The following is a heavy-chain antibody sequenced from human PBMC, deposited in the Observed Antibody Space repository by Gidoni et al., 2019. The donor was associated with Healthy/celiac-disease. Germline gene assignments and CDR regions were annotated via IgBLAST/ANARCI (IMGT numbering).Heavy chain of an antibody. J-gene: IGHJ6*03. CDR2: ISSSSSTI. V-gene: IGHV3-48*01. CDR3: AREVREVVVMDYYYYMDV. Sequence: EVQLVESGGGLVQPGGSLRLSCAASGFTFSSYSMNWVRQAPGKGLEWVSSISSSSSTIYYADSVKGRFTISRDNAKNSLYLQMNSLRAEDTAVYYCAREVREVVVMDYYYYMDVWGKGTTVTVSS. CDR1: GFTFSSYS. D-gene: IGHD3-22*01.